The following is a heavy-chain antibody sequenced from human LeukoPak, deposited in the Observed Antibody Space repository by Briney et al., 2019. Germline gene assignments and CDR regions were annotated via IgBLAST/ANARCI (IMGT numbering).Heavy chain of an antibody. CDR2: INHSGST. J-gene: IGHJ6*02. V-gene: IGHV4-34*01. CDR3: ARGRSSGWTSNYYYYYGMDV. D-gene: IGHD6-19*01. Sequence: SETLSLTCAVYVVSFSGYYWSWIRKPPGKGLEWIGEINHSGSTNYNPSLKSRVTISVDTSKNQFSLKLSSVTAADTAVYYCARGRSSGWTSNYYYYYGMDVWGQGTTVTVSS. CDR1: VVSFSGYY.